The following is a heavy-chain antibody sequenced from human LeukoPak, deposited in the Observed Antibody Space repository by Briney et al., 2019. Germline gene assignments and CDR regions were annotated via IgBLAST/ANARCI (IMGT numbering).Heavy chain of an antibody. Sequence: GGSLRLSCAASGFTFSSYSMNWVRQAPGKGLEWVSSISSSSYIYYADSVKGRFTISRDNAKNSLYLQMNSLRAEDTAVYYCARDRDDSSGYYSTGFDPWGQGTLVTVSS. V-gene: IGHV3-21*01. D-gene: IGHD3-22*01. CDR3: ARDRDDSSGYYSTGFDP. CDR1: GFTFSSYS. J-gene: IGHJ5*02. CDR2: ISSSSYI.